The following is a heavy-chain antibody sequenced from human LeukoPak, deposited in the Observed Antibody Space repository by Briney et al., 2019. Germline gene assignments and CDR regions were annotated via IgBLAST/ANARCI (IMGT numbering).Heavy chain of an antibody. CDR1: GGSISSSGYY. Sequence: PSETLSLTCTVSGGSISSSGYYWGWIRQPPGKGLEWIGSIYYSGSTDYNPSLKSRVTISVDTSKNQFSLKLSSVTAADTAVYYCARLGAYSSSWQIDYWGQGTLVTVSS. J-gene: IGHJ4*02. CDR2: IYYSGST. V-gene: IGHV4-39*01. CDR3: ARLGAYSSSWQIDY. D-gene: IGHD6-13*01.